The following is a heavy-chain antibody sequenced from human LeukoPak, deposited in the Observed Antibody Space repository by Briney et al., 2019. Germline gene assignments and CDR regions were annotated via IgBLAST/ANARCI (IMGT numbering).Heavy chain of an antibody. CDR2: INTYTGNP. J-gene: IGHJ4*02. Sequence: GASVKVSCKASGYTFTDYYMHWVRQAPGQGLEWMGWINTYTGNPTYAQGFTGRFVFSLDTSVSTAYLQISSLKAEDSAVYYCARDLYSSGLRGDYWGQGTLVTVST. CDR3: ARDLYSSGLRGDY. CDR1: GYTFTDYY. V-gene: IGHV7-4-1*02. D-gene: IGHD6-19*01.